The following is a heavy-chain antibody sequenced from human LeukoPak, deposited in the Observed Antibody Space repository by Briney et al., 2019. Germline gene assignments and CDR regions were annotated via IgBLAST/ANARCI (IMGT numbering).Heavy chain of an antibody. CDR1: GYTFTSYY. CDR3: ARYHDFWSGYYRGALDY. J-gene: IGHJ4*02. D-gene: IGHD3-3*01. CDR2: IDPSGGST. Sequence: ASVKVSCKASGYTFTSYYMHWVRQAPGQGLEWMGIIDPSGGSTRFAQKFQGRVTMTRDTSTSTVYMELSSLRSEDTAVYYCARYHDFWSGYYRGALDYWGQGTLVTVSS. V-gene: IGHV1-46*01.